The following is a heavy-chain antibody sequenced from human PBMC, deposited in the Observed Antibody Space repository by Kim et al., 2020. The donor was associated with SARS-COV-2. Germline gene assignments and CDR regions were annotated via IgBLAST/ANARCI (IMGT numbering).Heavy chain of an antibody. Sequence: GGSLRLSCAASGFTFNTYSMNWVRQAPGKGLEWVSFISYSSRPIYYADSVKGRFTISRDNAQNLLYLQMNSLTDDDTAVYYCARVLGIMGFGVWGQGTL. V-gene: IGHV3-48*02. D-gene: IGHD3-16*01. CDR2: ISYSSRPI. CDR1: GFTFNTYS. CDR3: ARVLGIMGFGV. J-gene: IGHJ4*02.